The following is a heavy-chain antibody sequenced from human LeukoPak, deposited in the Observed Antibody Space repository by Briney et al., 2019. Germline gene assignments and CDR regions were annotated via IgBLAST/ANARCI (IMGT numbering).Heavy chain of an antibody. CDR1: GFDFTDHY. Sequence: PGGSLRLSCAASGFDFTDHYMTWIRQAPGKGLEWISYISGTGSPTYYADSVKGRFTVSRDNANNSLYLQMNSLRAEDTAVYYCARWLQFGGDYFAYWGQGTLVTVSS. D-gene: IGHD5-24*01. V-gene: IGHV3-11*04. CDR2: ISGTGSPT. CDR3: ARWLQFGGDYFAY. J-gene: IGHJ4*02.